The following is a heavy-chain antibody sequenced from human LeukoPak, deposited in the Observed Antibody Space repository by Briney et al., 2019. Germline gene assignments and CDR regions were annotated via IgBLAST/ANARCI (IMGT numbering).Heavy chain of an antibody. CDR2: ISGGGGST. CDR1: GFTFSSYA. Sequence: PGGSLRLSCAASGFTFSSYAMSWVRQAPGKGLEWVSAISGGGGSTYYADSVKGRFTISRDNSKNTLYLQMNSLRAENTAVYYCAKDLPRQPLRFLEWARAAGPNYNWFDPWGQGTLVTVSS. V-gene: IGHV3-23*01. CDR3: AKDLPRQPLRFLEWARAAGPNYNWFDP. J-gene: IGHJ5*02. D-gene: IGHD3-3*01.